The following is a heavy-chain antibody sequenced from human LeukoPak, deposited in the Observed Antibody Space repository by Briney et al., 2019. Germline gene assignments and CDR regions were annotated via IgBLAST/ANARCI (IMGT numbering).Heavy chain of an antibody. CDR2: INTNTGNP. J-gene: IGHJ4*02. Sequence: ASVKVSCKASGYTFTSYAMNWVRQAPGQGLEWMGWINTNTGNPTYAQGFTGRFVFSLDTSVSTAYLQISSLKAEDTAVYYCARDLAGHYYGSGSSFDYWGQGTLVTVSS. D-gene: IGHD3-10*01. CDR3: ARDLAGHYYGSGSSFDY. CDR1: GYTFTSYA. V-gene: IGHV7-4-1*02.